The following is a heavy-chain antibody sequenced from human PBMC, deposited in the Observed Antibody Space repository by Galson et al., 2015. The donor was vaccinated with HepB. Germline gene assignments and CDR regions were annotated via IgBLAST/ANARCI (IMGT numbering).Heavy chain of an antibody. J-gene: IGHJ6*03. CDR2: IYYSGST. CDR1: GGSISSGGYY. V-gene: IGHV4-31*03. CDR3: AREGVGPASTKRDLIDCYYYYMDV. Sequence: TLSLTCTVSGGSISSGGYYWSWIRQHPGKGLEWIGYIYYSGSTYYIPSLKSRVTISVDTSKNQFSLKLSSVTAADTAVYYCAREGVGPASTKRDLIDCYYYYMDVWGKGTTVTVSS. D-gene: IGHD2-2*01.